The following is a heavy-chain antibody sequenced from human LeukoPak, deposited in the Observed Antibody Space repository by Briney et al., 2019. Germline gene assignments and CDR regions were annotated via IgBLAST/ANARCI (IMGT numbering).Heavy chain of an antibody. V-gene: IGHV3-9*01. CDR1: GFTLDDFA. J-gene: IGHJ3*02. CDR3: VKDGGSFLGSGAFDI. Sequence: GGSLRLSCAGSGFTLDDFAMHWVRQAPGKGLEWVSGITWNSAYIAYADPVKGRFTTSRDNTKNSLYLQMSSLRPEDTAFYYCVKDGGSFLGSGAFDIWGQGTAVIVSS. D-gene: IGHD2-15*01. CDR2: ITWNSAYI.